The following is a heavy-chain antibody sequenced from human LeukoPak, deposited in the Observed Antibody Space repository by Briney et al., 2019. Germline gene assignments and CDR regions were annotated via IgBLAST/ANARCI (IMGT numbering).Heavy chain of an antibody. V-gene: IGHV3-23*01. D-gene: IGHD2-2*01. CDR3: AKEAVYVIVVVPAALDY. CDR2: ISGSGGST. J-gene: IGHJ4*02. CDR1: GFTFSSYA. Sequence: GGSLRLSCAASGFTFSSYAMSWVRQVPGKGLEWVSAISGSGGSTYYADSVKGRFTISRDNSKNTLYLQMNSLRAEDTAVYYCAKEAVYVIVVVPAALDYWGQGTLVTVSS.